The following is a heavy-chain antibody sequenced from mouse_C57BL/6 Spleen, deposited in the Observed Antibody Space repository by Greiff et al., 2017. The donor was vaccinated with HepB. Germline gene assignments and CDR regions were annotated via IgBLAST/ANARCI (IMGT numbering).Heavy chain of an antibody. Sequence: VQLQQSGPELVKPGASVKISCKASGYAFSSSWMNWVKQRPGEGLEWIGRIYPGDGDTNYNGKFKGKATLTADKSSSTAYMQLSSLTSEDSAVYFCAATGTRGYYFDYWGQGTTLTVSS. D-gene: IGHD4-1*01. CDR3: AATGTRGYYFDY. J-gene: IGHJ2*01. V-gene: IGHV1-82*01. CDR1: GYAFSSSW. CDR2: IYPGDGDT.